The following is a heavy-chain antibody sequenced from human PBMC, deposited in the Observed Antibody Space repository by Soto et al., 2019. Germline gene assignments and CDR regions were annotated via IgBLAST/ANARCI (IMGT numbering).Heavy chain of an antibody. CDR2: IYHGGTT. V-gene: IGHV4-38-2*01. J-gene: IGHJ4*01. D-gene: IGHD6-19*01. Sequence: TQSLTCPVAAYSISSGSYWAWIRQPPGKGPEWIASIYHGGTTFYNPSLKSRITISVDTSNNQFSLKLTSVTAADTAVYYCARVHVMVVAGSTFDYWGHGTLVTVSS. CDR1: AYSISSGSY. CDR3: ARVHVMVVAGSTFDY.